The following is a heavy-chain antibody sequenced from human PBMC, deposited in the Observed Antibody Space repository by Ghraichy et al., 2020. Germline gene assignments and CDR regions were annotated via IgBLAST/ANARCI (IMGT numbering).Heavy chain of an antibody. J-gene: IGHJ2*01. CDR2: IYSGGGT. Sequence: GGSLLLSCAENGLTVSANFISWVRQATRKGLELLSLIYSGGGTYYGDFVAGRFSLSRDNSQNTLYLQMNSLRAEDTAVYYCARAMDERSGEYGNWYFDLWGRGTLVTVSS. D-gene: IGHD3-3*01. V-gene: IGHV3-66*01. CDR3: ARAMDERSGEYGNWYFDL. CDR1: GLTVSANF.